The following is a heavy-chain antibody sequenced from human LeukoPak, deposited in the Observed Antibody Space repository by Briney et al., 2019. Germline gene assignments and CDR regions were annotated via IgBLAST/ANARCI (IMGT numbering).Heavy chain of an antibody. Sequence: PGRSLRLSCAASGFTFSSYGMHWVRQAPGKGLEWVAVISYDGSNKYYADSVKGRFTISRDNSKNTLYLQINSLRAEDTAVYYCAKDHRRQIQLWPDYFDYWGQGTLVTVSS. CDR1: GFTFSSYG. V-gene: IGHV3-30*18. J-gene: IGHJ4*02. CDR3: AKDHRRQIQLWPDYFDY. CDR2: ISYDGSNK. D-gene: IGHD5-18*01.